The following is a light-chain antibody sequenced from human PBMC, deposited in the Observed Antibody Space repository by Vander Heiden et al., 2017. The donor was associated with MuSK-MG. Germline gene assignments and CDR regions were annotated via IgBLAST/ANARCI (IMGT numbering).Light chain of an antibody. J-gene: IGLJ2*01. CDR2: ELS. CDR1: SRDVGGYNF. Sequence: QSALTQPPSASGSTGHSVTISCPGTSRDVGGYNFVYWYQQHPGKVRKLLIYELSQRPSWVPDLFSGSISGNTASLTVPRLHAEDESDYYCNSWACSSIIFGGGTKLTVL. CDR3: NSWACSSII. V-gene: IGLV2-8*01.